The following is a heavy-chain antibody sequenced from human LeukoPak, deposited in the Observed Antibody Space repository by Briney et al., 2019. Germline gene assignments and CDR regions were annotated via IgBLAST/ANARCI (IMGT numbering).Heavy chain of an antibody. CDR1: GYTFTGYY. D-gene: IGHD3-3*01. CDR2: INPNSGGT. V-gene: IGHV1-2*02. CDR3: ARGPSREYDFWSGYYSPDFDY. J-gene: IGHJ4*02. Sequence: ASVKVSCKASGYTFTGYYMHWVRQAPGQGLEWMGWINPNSGGTNYAQKFQGRVTMTRDTSISTAYMELRSLRSDDTAVYYCARGPSREYDFWSGYYSPDFDYWGQGTLVTVSS.